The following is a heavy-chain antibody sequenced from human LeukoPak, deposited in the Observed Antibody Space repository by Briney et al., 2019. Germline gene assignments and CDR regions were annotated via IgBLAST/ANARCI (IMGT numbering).Heavy chain of an antibody. CDR2: IGTAGDT. D-gene: IGHD5-12*01. V-gene: IGHV3-13*04. CDR3: ARGAKGATLDY. CDR1: GFTFSSFD. Sequence: GRSLRLSRAASGFTFSSFDMHWVRQATGKGLEWVSAIGTAGDTYYPGSVKGRFTISRENAKNSLYLQMNSLRAGDTAVYYCARGAKGATLDYWGQGTLVTVSS. J-gene: IGHJ4*02.